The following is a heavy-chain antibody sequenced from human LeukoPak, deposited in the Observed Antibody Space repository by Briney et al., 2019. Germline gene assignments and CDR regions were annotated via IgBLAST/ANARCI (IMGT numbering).Heavy chain of an antibody. CDR1: GFTFSSYW. Sequence: GGSLRLSCAASGFTFSSYWMSWVRQAPGKGLEWVASIKQDGTEKYYVDSVKGRFTVSKDNAKNSLYLQMNSLRAEDTAVYYCAREDHSNYEYWGQGTLVTDSS. V-gene: IGHV3-7*01. CDR3: AREDHSNYEY. D-gene: IGHD4-11*01. CDR2: IKQDGTEK. J-gene: IGHJ4*02.